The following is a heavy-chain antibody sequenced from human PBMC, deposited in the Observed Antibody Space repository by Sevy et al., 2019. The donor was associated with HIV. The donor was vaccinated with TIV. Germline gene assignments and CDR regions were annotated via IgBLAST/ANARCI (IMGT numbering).Heavy chain of an antibody. V-gene: IGHV3-21*04. CDR1: GFTLSSYN. CDR3: AKGDRTFYGLDV. Sequence: GSLRLSCAASGFTLSSYNMNWVRQAPGKGLEWVSSISGLSNYIYYADSMKGRFTIFRDNSKNTVYLQMNSLRAEDTAVYYCAKGDRTFYGLDVWGQGTTVTVSS. D-gene: IGHD2-15*01. CDR2: ISGLSNYI. J-gene: IGHJ6*02.